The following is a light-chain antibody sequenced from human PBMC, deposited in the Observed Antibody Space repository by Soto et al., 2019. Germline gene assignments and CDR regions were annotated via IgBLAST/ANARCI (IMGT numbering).Light chain of an antibody. CDR1: SSDIGGLYNY. Sequence: QSALTQPASVSGSPGQSITISCTGTSSDIGGLYNYVSWYQQHPGKAPTLLIYDVNDRPSGVSDRFSGSKSGNTASLTISGLQAEDEAVYFCSAYSSGATHVVFGGGTKLTVL. V-gene: IGLV2-14*01. J-gene: IGLJ2*01. CDR3: SAYSSGATHVV. CDR2: DVN.